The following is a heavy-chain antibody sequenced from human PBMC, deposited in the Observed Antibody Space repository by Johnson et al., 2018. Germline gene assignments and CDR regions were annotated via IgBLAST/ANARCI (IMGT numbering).Heavy chain of an antibody. J-gene: IGHJ3*02. CDR1: GFTFSSYA. D-gene: IGHD3-22*01. CDR3: AKVVTMSSSAKHDAFDI. Sequence: EVQLVESGGGLVQPGGSLRLSCAASGFTFSSYAMSWVRQAPGKGLEWVSAISGSGGRTYYADAVKGRFTISRDNSKNTLYLQMNSLRAEDTAVYYCAKVVTMSSSAKHDAFDIWGQGTMVTVSS. V-gene: IGHV3-23*04. CDR2: ISGSGGRT.